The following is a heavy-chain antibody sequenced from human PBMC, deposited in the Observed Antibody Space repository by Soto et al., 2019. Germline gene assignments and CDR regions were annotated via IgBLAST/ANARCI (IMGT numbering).Heavy chain of an antibody. CDR3: AREYSSSSSFDY. D-gene: IGHD6-6*01. J-gene: IGHJ4*02. V-gene: IGHV4-61*01. CDR2: IYYSGST. CDR1: GGSVSSGSYY. Sequence: PSETLSLTCTVSGGSVSSGSYYWSWIRQPPGKGPEWIGYIYYSGSTNYNPSLKSRVTISVDTSKNQFSLKLSSVTAADTAVYYCAREYSSSSSFDYWGQGTLVTVSS.